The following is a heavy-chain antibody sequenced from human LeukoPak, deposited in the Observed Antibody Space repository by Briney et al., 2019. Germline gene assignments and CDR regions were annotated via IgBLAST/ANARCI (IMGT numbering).Heavy chain of an antibody. J-gene: IGHJ4*02. CDR2: IYYSGST. Sequence: PSDTLSLTCTVSGGSLSSYYLRWIRQPPGKGLEWIGYIYYSGSTNYNPSIKSRVTISVDTSNNQFSLKLSTVTAADTAVYYCASTHYDSSGFDYWGRGTLVTVSS. V-gene: IGHV4-59*07. CDR1: GGSLSSYY. CDR3: ASTHYDSSGFDY. D-gene: IGHD3-22*01.